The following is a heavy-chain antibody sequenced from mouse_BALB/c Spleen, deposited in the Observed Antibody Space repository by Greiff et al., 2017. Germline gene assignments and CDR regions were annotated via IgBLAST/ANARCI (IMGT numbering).Heavy chain of an antibody. D-gene: IGHD3-2*01. CDR3: ARQSDSSGYAFAY. CDR1: GFSLTSYG. J-gene: IGHJ3*01. Sequence: QVQLKESGPDLVAPSQSLSITCTVSGFSLTSYGVHWVRQPPGKGLEWLVVIWSDGSTTYNSALKSRLSISKDNSKSQVFLKMNSLQTDDTAMYYCARQSDSSGYAFAYWGQGTLVTVSA. V-gene: IGHV2-6-2*01. CDR2: IWSDGST.